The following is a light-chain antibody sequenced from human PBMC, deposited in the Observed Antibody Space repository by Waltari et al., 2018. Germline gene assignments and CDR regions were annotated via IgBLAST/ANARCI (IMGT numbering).Light chain of an antibody. CDR3: MQGTHWPWT. Sequence: DVVMTQSPLSLPVTLGQPASISCRSSQSLVHSDGNTYLNWFQQRPGQSPRRLIYKVSTRDAGVPDRFSGSGSGTDYTLKISRVEAEDGGVYYCMQGTHWPWTCGQGTKVDIK. J-gene: IGKJ1*01. CDR1: QSLVHSDGNTY. V-gene: IGKV2-30*02. CDR2: KVS.